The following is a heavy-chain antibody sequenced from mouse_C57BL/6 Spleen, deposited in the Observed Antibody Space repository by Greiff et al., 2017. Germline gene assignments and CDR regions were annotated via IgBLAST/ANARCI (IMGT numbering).Heavy chain of an antibody. CDR3: ARKGSVLDY. CDR2: INPGSGGT. CDR1: GYAFTNYL. Sequence: QVQLQQSGAELVRPGTSVKVSCKASGYAFTNYLIEWVKQRPGQGLEWIGVINPGSGGTNYNETFKGKATLTADKSSSTAYMQLSSLTSEDSAVYFCARKGSVLDYWGQGTTLTVSS. V-gene: IGHV1-54*01. J-gene: IGHJ2*01.